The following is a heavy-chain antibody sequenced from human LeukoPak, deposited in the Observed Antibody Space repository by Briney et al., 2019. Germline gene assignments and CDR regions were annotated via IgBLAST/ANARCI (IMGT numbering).Heavy chain of an antibody. Sequence: GGSLRLSCSASGFTFSSYAIHWVRQAPGKGLEYVSAISSNGGSTYYADSVKGRFTISRDNSKNTLYLQMSSLRAEDTAAYYCVKDRSGDWWYYWGQGTLVTVSS. CDR3: VKDRSGDWWYY. D-gene: IGHD2-8*02. CDR2: ISSNGGST. J-gene: IGHJ4*02. CDR1: GFTFSSYA. V-gene: IGHV3-64D*06.